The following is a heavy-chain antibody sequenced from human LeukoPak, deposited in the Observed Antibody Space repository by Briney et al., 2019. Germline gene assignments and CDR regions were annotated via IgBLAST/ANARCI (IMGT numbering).Heavy chain of an antibody. CDR2: IYHSGST. J-gene: IGHJ2*01. CDR1: GYSISSGYY. D-gene: IGHD2-2*01. V-gene: IGHV4-38-2*02. Sequence: SETLSLTCTVSGYSISSGYYWGWIRQPPGKGLEWIGSIYHSGSTYYNPSLKSRVAISVDTSKNQFSLKLSSVTTADTAVYYCARSTPHFDLWGRGTLVTVSS. CDR3: ARSTPHFDL.